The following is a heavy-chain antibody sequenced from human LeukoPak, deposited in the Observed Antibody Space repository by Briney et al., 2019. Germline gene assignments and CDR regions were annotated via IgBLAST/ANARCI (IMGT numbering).Heavy chain of an antibody. CDR3: AKGRGYCTGGSCYSDY. CDR2: ISGSDGST. CDR1: GFTFRSNW. V-gene: IGHV3-23*01. J-gene: IGHJ4*02. D-gene: IGHD2-15*01. Sequence: GGSLRLSCAASGFTFRSNWMHWVRQAPGKGLEWVSTISGSDGSTYYADSVKGRFTISRDNSKNTLYLQMNSLRVEDTAIYYCAKGRGYCTGGSCYSDYWGQGTLVTVSS.